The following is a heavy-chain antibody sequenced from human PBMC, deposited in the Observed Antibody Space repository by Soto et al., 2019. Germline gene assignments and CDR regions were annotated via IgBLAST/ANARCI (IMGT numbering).Heavy chain of an antibody. V-gene: IGHV3-64D*06. CDR2: ISSEGAST. CDR1: GFTFSSYA. J-gene: IGHJ4*02. Sequence: HPGGSLRLCCSVSGFTFSSYAMHWVRQAPGKGLEYVGSISSEGASTYYPDSVKGRFIISRDNSKNTLYLQMSSLRGEDTAVYYCVKDRYVDDWGQGILVTVSS. CDR3: VKDRYVDD.